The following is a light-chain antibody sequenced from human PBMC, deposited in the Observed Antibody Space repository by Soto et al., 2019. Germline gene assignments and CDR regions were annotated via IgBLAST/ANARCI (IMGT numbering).Light chain of an antibody. CDR2: AAS. Sequence: DIQMTQSPSTLSGSVGDRVTITCRASQSISTWLAWYQQKPGKAPKLLIYAASSLQSGVPSRFSGSGSETEFTLTITGLQPDDFATYYCQQYSSFYPTFGQGTKVDI. V-gene: IGKV1-5*01. CDR3: QQYSSFYPT. J-gene: IGKJ1*01. CDR1: QSISTW.